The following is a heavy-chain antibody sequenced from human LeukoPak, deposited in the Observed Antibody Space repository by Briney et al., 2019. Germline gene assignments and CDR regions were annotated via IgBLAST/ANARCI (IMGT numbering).Heavy chain of an antibody. Sequence: PGGSLRLSCEVSEFPFSIYAMAWVRQAPGQGLGWVSAIDATGSDKYYTDSVKGRFTISRDNSKNTVYLQMNSLRVEDTAVYYCADYRKPQGLDYWGQGTLVTVSS. J-gene: IGHJ4*02. CDR3: ADYRKPQGLDY. V-gene: IGHV3-23*01. CDR2: IDATGSDK. D-gene: IGHD1-14*01. CDR1: EFPFSIYA.